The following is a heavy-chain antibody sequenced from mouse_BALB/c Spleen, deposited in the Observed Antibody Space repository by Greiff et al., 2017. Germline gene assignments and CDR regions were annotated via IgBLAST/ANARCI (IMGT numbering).Heavy chain of an antibody. CDR1: GYTFTSYT. J-gene: IGHJ4*01. D-gene: IGHD2-3*01. CDR3: ARSPDGYYDAMDY. Sequence: VQLQSGAELARPGASVKMSCKASGYTFTSYTMHWVKQRPGQGLEWIGYINPSSGYTNYNQKFKDKATLTADKSSSTAYMQLSSLTSEDSAVYYCARSPDGYYDAMDYWGQGTSVTVSS. CDR2: INPSSGYT. V-gene: IGHV1-4*01.